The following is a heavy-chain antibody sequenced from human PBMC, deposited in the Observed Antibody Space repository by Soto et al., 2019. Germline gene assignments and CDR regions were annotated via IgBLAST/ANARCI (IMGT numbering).Heavy chain of an antibody. D-gene: IGHD1-1*01. CDR3: ATWHEREHAFDV. Sequence: DVQLVESGGGLIQPGESLRLSCAAFGLTISGKKYVAWVRHAPGKGLEWVSALYDVDGSFYADSVTGRFTTSSDSSKTTVDLQMNDLRPDDTAVYYCATWHEREHAFDVWGQGTTVTISS. CDR2: LYDVDGS. CDR1: GLTISGKKY. V-gene: IGHV3-53*01. J-gene: IGHJ3*01.